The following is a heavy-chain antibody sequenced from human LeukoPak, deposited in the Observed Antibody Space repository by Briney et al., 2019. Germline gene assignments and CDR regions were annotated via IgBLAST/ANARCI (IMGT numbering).Heavy chain of an antibody. CDR3: AKDANLSGGFDI. Sequence: GGSLRLSCAASGFTFSNHWLHWVRQAPGKGLEWVSAISGSGGSTYYADSVKGRFTISRDNSKNTLYLQMNSLRAEDTAVYYCAKDANLSGGFDIWGQGTMVTASP. V-gene: IGHV3-23*01. J-gene: IGHJ3*02. CDR1: GFTFSNHW. CDR2: ISGSGGST. D-gene: IGHD3-10*01.